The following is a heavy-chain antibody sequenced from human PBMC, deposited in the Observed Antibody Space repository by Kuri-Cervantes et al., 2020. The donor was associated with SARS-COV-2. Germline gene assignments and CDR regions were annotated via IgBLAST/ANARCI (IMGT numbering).Heavy chain of an antibody. CDR1: GGSISSYY. Sequence: GSLRLSCTVSGGSISSYYWGWIRQPPGKGLEWIGSIYYSGSTYYNPSLKSRVTISVDTSKNQFSLKLSSVTAADTAVYYCARHQTYSNSWYVFDYWGQGTLVTVSS. V-gene: IGHV4-39*01. CDR2: IYYSGST. CDR3: ARHQTYSNSWYVFDY. D-gene: IGHD6-13*01. J-gene: IGHJ4*02.